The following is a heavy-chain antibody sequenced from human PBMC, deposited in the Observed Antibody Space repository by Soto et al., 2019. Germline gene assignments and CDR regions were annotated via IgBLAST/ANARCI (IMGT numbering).Heavy chain of an antibody. Sequence: PGGSLRLSCTASGFSINNFAMHWVRQAPGKGLEWVAVTSYDGSNKYYADSVKGRFTISRDNSKNTLYVQMNSLRPEDTAAYHCARRQDFGGSHYYHGMDVWGQGTAVTVSS. V-gene: IGHV3-30-3*01. J-gene: IGHJ6*02. CDR2: TSYDGSNK. D-gene: IGHD3-3*01. CDR1: GFSINNFA. CDR3: ARRQDFGGSHYYHGMDV.